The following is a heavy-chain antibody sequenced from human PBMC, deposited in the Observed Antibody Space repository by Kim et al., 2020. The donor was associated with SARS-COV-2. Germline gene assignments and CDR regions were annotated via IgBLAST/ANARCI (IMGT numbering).Heavy chain of an antibody. CDR2: IKEDGSVK. V-gene: IGHV3-7*03. CDR3: ARDGVLSYTSSWDY. Sequence: GGSLRLSCAASDFTFSRYWMSWVRQAPGKGLEWVANIKEDGSVKQYVDSVKGRFTTSRDNAKNSLYLQMNSLRADDTAVYYCARDGVLSYTSSWDYWGRGTLVTVSS. D-gene: IGHD6-13*01. CDR1: DFTFSRYW. J-gene: IGHJ4*02.